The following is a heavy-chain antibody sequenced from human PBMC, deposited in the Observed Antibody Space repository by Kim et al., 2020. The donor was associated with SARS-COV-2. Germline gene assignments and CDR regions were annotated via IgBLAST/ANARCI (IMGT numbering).Heavy chain of an antibody. V-gene: IGHV3-11*06. D-gene: IGHD2-2*02. Sequence: GGSLRLSCAASGFTFSDYYMSWIRQAPGKGLEWVSYISSSSSYTNYADSVKGRFTISRDNAKNSLYLQMNSLRAEDTAVYYCARGYCSSTSCYMFGENFDYWGQGTLVTVSS. CDR1: GFTFSDYY. J-gene: IGHJ4*02. CDR3: ARGYCSSTSCYMFGENFDY. CDR2: ISSSSSYT.